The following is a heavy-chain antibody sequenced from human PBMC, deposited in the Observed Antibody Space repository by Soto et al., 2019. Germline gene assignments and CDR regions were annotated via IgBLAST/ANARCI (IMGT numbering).Heavy chain of an antibody. Sequence: ASVKVSSKASGYTFTSYAMHWVRQAPGQRLEWMGWINAGNGNTKYSQKFQGRVTITRDTSASTAYMELSSLRSEDTAVYYCARAYDILTGLDYWGQGTLVTVSS. V-gene: IGHV1-3*01. J-gene: IGHJ4*02. CDR1: GYTFTSYA. D-gene: IGHD3-9*01. CDR3: ARAYDILTGLDY. CDR2: INAGNGNT.